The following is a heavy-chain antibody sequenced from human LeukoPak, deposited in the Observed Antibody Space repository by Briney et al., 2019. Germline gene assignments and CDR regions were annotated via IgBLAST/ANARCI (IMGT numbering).Heavy chain of an antibody. V-gene: IGHV3-11*01. J-gene: IGHJ1*01. CDR2: ISSSGSTI. Sequence: GGSLRLSCAASGFTFSDYYMSWLRQAPGKGLEWVSYISSSGSTIYYADSVKGRFTISRDNAKNSLYLQMNSLRAEDTAVYYCARGTVVTRASYYFQHWGQGTLVTVSS. D-gene: IGHD4-23*01. CDR3: ARGTVVTRASYYFQH. CDR1: GFTFSDYY.